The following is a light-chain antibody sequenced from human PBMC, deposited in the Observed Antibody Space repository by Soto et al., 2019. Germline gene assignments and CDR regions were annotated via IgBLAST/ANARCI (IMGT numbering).Light chain of an antibody. CDR2: GVF. V-gene: IGKV3-20*01. CDR1: QGVTSNH. CDR3: QHDDGSPRT. Sequence: ENVLTQSPGTVSLSPGERATLSCRASQGVTSNHLAWYQQKPGQAPRLLIYGVFNMATGIPDRFSGSGSWTDFTLTITRLEPEDSAVYVCQHDDGSPRTFGQGTKLEIK. J-gene: IGKJ2*01.